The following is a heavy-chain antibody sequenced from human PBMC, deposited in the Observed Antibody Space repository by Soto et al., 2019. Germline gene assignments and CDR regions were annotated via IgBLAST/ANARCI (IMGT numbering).Heavy chain of an antibody. J-gene: IGHJ4*02. CDR2: ISHDGSNK. V-gene: IGHV3-30-3*01. CDR1: GFTFCSYA. CDR3: GRCSSTSCHLGADY. Sequence: QVQLVESGGGVVQPGRSLRLSCAASGFTFCSYAMHWVHQAPGKGLEWVALISHDGSNKYYADSVKGRFTISRDNYKNTLYLQMNSLRTEDTSVYYCGRCSSTSCHLGADYWGQGTLVTVSS. D-gene: IGHD2-2*01.